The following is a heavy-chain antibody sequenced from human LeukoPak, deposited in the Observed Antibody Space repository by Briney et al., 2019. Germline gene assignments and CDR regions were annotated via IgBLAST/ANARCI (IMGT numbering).Heavy chain of an antibody. Sequence: PGGSLRLSCAASGFTFSSYWMSWVRQAPGKGLEWVANIKQDGSEKYYVDSVKGRFTISRDNAKSSLYLQMNSLRAEDTAVYYCAKALYCSSTSCYTRGMSAFDIWGQGTMVTVSS. V-gene: IGHV3-7*01. CDR2: IKQDGSEK. CDR3: AKALYCSSTSCYTRGMSAFDI. J-gene: IGHJ3*02. D-gene: IGHD2-2*02. CDR1: GFTFSSYW.